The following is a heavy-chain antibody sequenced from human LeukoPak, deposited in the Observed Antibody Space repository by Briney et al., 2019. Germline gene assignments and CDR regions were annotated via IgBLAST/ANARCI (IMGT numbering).Heavy chain of an antibody. CDR1: GFTVSSNY. CDR3: AMARGAFDI. CDR2: ISGSGGST. J-gene: IGHJ3*02. D-gene: IGHD3-10*01. Sequence: PGGSLRLSCAASGFTVSSNYMSWVRQAPGKGLEWVSAISGSGGSTYYADSVKGRFTISRDNSKNTLYLQMNSLRAEDTAVYYCAMARGAFDIWGQGTMVTVSS. V-gene: IGHV3-23*01.